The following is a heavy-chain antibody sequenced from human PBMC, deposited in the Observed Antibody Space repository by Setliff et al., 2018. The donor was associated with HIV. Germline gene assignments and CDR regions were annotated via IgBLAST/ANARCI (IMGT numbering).Heavy chain of an antibody. V-gene: IGHV4-61*02. J-gene: IGHJ3*02. CDR3: ARVPVAGTARGVFDI. D-gene: IGHD6-19*01. CDR2: TSVSGSA. CDR1: GGSISSEDYY. Sequence: SETLSLTCIVSGGSISSEDYYWTWIRQPAGKTLEWIGRTSVSGSATYNPSPKSRVTISIATSKGQFSLRLHSVTAADTAVYYCARVPVAGTARGVFDIWGQGTMVTVSS.